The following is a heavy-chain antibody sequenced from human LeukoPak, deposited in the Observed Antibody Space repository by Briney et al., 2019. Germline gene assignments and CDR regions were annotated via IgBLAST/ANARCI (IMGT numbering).Heavy chain of an antibody. J-gene: IGHJ4*02. CDR1: GYTFTSYG. CDR2: ISAYNGNT. D-gene: IGHD3-22*01. Sequence: ASVKVSCKASGYTFTSYGISWVRQAPGQGLEWMGWISAYNGNTNFAQKLQGRVTMTTDTSTSTAYMELRSLRSDDTAVYYCAREVGHDSSGYYYEPTAFDYWGQGTLVTVSS. CDR3: AREVGHDSSGYYYEPTAFDY. V-gene: IGHV1-18*01.